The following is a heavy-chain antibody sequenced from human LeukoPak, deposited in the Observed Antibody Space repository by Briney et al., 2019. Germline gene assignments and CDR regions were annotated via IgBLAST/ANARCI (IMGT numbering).Heavy chain of an antibody. Sequence: ASVKVSCKVSGYRLSELSMHWVRQAPGKGLEWMGGLDVEDDEPIYAQKFQGRVTITTDESTSTAYMELSSLRSEDTAVYYCASDSGSYGNAFDIWGQGTMVTVSS. CDR2: LDVEDDEP. D-gene: IGHD1-26*01. V-gene: IGHV1-24*01. CDR1: GYRLSELS. CDR3: ASDSGSYGNAFDI. J-gene: IGHJ3*02.